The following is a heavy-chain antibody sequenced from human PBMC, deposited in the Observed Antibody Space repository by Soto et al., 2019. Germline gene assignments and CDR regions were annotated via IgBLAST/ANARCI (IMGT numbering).Heavy chain of an antibody. D-gene: IGHD5-18*01. CDR3: AKTGIQLWSYNDY. V-gene: IGHV3-23*01. CDR1: GFTLSSYA. Sequence: GGSLRLSCAASGFTLSSYAMSWVRQAPGKGLEWASAISGSGGSTYYADSVKGRFTISRDNSKNTLYLQMNSLRAEDTAVYYCAKTGIQLWSYNDYWGQGTLVTVPS. CDR2: ISGSGGST. J-gene: IGHJ4*02.